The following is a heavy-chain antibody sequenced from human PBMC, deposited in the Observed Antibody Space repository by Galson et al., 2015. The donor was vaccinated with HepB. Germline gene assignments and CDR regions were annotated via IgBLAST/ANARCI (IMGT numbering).Heavy chain of an antibody. CDR2: IYYSGST. D-gene: IGHD3-22*01. J-gene: IGHJ4*02. Sequence: ETLSLTCTVSGGSISSYYWSWIRQPPGKGLEWIGYIYYSGSTNYNPSLKSRVTISVDTSKNQFSLKLSSVTAADTAVYYCAREIVVGGFDYWGQGTLVTVSS. CDR1: GGSISSYY. V-gene: IGHV4-59*01. CDR3: AREIVVGGFDY.